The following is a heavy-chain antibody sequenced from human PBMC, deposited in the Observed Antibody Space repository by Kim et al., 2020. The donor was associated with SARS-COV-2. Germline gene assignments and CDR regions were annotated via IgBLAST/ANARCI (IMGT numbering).Heavy chain of an antibody. D-gene: IGHD4-17*01. Sequence: GGSLRLSCAASGFTFSSYAMSWVRQAPGKGLEWVSAISGSGGSTYYADSVKGRFTISRDNSKNTLYLQMNSLRAEDTAVYYCAKVGYHDYGDYVAFDYWGQGTLVTVSS. CDR2: ISGSGGST. CDR1: GFTFSSYA. J-gene: IGHJ4*02. CDR3: AKVGYHDYGDYVAFDY. V-gene: IGHV3-23*01.